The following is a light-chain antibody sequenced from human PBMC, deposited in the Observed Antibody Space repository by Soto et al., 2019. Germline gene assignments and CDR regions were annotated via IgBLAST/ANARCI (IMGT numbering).Light chain of an antibody. V-gene: IGKV1-39*01. Sequence: DVPMTQSPSSLSASVGVRVTITCRASQSISNYLNWYQQKPGKAPKLLMYAASSLQSGVPSRFSGSGSGTDFTLTISSLQPEDFATYYCQQSYSTPRTFGQGTKVEIK. CDR3: QQSYSTPRT. J-gene: IGKJ1*01. CDR1: QSISNY. CDR2: AAS.